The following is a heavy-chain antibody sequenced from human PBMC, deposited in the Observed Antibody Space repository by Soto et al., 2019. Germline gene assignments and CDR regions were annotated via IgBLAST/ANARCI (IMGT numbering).Heavy chain of an antibody. D-gene: IGHD3-10*01. CDR2: ISSSGSTI. CDR3: ARMGRGTSYYYGMDV. Sequence: GGSLRLSCAASGFTFSSYEMNWVRQAPGKGLEWVSYISSSGSTIYYADSVKGRFTISRDNAKNSLYLQMNSLRAEDTAVYYCARMGRGTSYYYGMDVWGQGTTVTVSS. CDR1: GFTFSSYE. V-gene: IGHV3-48*03. J-gene: IGHJ6*02.